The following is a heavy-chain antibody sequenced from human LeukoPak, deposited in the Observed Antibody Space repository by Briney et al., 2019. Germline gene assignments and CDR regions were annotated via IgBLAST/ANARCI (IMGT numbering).Heavy chain of an antibody. CDR3: ARLYWNPKYFDC. V-gene: IGHV4-31*03. Sequence: SQTLSRTCTASGGSMSSGGYYWSWIRQHPGKGLEWIAYIYYSGSTYYNPSLKSRVTISVDTSKSQFSLKLSSVTAADTAVYYCARLYWNPKYFDCWGQGTLVTVSS. D-gene: IGHD1-1*01. J-gene: IGHJ4*02. CDR1: GGSMSSGGYY. CDR2: IYYSGST.